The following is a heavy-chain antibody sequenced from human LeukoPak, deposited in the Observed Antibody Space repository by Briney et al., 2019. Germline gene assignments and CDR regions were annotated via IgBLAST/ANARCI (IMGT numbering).Heavy chain of an antibody. V-gene: IGHV4-61*02. Sequence: SETLSLTCTVSSGSISSGRYYWSWIRQPAGKGLEWIGRTDISGSTYYNPSLKSRVTISVDTSKNQFSLKLNSVTAADTAVYYCARHECGGSCYPEDYWGQGTLVTVSS. J-gene: IGHJ4*02. D-gene: IGHD2-15*01. CDR2: TDISGST. CDR3: ARHECGGSCYPEDY. CDR1: SGSISSGRYY.